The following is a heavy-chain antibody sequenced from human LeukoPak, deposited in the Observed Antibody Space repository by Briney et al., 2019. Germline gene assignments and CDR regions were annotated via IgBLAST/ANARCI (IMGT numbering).Heavy chain of an antibody. V-gene: IGHV3-11*01. D-gene: IGHD6-19*01. J-gene: IGHJ4*02. CDR2: ISSSGSTI. CDR1: GFTFSDYY. Sequence: PGGSLRLSCAASGFTFSDYYMSWIRQAPGKGLEWVSYISSSGSTIYYADSVKGRFTISRDNSKNTLYLQMNSLRAEDTAVYYCAKRSSSWYALDYWGQGTLVTVSS. CDR3: AKRSSSWYALDY.